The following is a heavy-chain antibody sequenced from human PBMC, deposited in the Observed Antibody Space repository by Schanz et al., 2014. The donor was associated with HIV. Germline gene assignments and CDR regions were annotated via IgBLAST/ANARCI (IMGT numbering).Heavy chain of an antibody. J-gene: IGHJ6*02. D-gene: IGHD3-3*02. CDR2: FIPIFGTT. CDR1: GGTFSSYA. Sequence: QLVQSGAAVKNPGSSVKVSCKASGGTFSSYAISWVRQAPGQGLEWMGGFIPIFGTTNYAQKFQGRVTIIADESTSTAYMELSSLRSADTAVYFCARAAFSSEYYYGMDVWGQGTTVTVSS. V-gene: IGHV1-69*01. CDR3: ARAAFSSEYYYGMDV.